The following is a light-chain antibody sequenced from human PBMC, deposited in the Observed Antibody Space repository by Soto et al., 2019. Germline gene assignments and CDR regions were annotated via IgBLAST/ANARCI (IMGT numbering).Light chain of an antibody. CDR1: QSIGSW. Sequence: DIQMTQSPSTLSSCVGDRVTVTCRAGQSIGSWLAWYQQRPGRDPNILIYKASIRQSGVPSRFSGSGSGTEFTLTITSLQPDDFAAYYCQQYVSSPLTFGGGTKVEIK. CDR2: KAS. J-gene: IGKJ4*01. CDR3: QQYVSSPLT. V-gene: IGKV1-5*03.